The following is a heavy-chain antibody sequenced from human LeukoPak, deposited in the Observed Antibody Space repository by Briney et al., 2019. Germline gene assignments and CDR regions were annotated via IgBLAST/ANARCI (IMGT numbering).Heavy chain of an antibody. CDR2: ISSSSSFI. Sequence: AGGSLRLSCAGSGFNFSSYSMSWVRQAPWKGLVFVSSISSSSSFIYYADSVKGRFTISRDNAKKSLSLQMNSLRADDTAVYYCARGYSSSWYLDWGQGALVTVSS. CDR3: ARGYSSSWYLD. V-gene: IGHV3-21*01. CDR1: GFNFSSYS. D-gene: IGHD6-13*01. J-gene: IGHJ4*02.